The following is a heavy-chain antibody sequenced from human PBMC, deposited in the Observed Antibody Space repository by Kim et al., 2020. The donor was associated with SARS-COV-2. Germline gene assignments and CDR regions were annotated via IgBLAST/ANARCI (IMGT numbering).Heavy chain of an antibody. J-gene: IGHJ5*02. Sequence: SETLSLTCTVSGGSISSSSYYWGWIRQPPGKGLEWIGSIYYSGSTYYNPSLKSRVTISVDTSKNQFSLKLSSVTATDTAVYYCARLVATYQLNWFDPWGQGTPVTVSS. D-gene: IGHD5-12*01. V-gene: IGHV4-39*01. CDR1: GGSISSSSYY. CDR3: ARLVATYQLNWFDP. CDR2: IYYSGST.